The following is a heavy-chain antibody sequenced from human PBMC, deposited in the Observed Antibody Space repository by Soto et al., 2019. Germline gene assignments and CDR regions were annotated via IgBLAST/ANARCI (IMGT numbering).Heavy chain of an antibody. CDR1: GFTFSSYE. V-gene: IGHV3-48*03. D-gene: IGHD2-15*01. J-gene: IGHJ6*02. Sequence: PGGSLRLSCAASGFTFSSYEMNWVRQAPGKGLEWVSYISSSGSTIYYADSVKGRFTISRDNAKNSLYLQMNSLRAEDTAVYYCARGSSWFGYCSGGSCYSGGMDVWGQGTTVTVSS. CDR2: ISSSGSTI. CDR3: ARGSSWFGYCSGGSCYSGGMDV.